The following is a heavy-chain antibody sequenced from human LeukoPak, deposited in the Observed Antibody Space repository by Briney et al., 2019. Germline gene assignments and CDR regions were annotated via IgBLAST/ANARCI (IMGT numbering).Heavy chain of an antibody. CDR1: GFTFSSYG. J-gene: IGHJ4*02. V-gene: IGHV3-30*18. CDR3: AKDLSPWGDYGGDEFDY. D-gene: IGHD4-17*01. Sequence: GGSLRLSCAASGFTFSSYGMHWVRQAPGKGLEWVAVISYDGSNKYYADSVKGRFTISRDNSKNTLYLQMNSLRAEDTAVYYCAKDLSPWGDYGGDEFDYWGQGTLVTVSS. CDR2: ISYDGSNK.